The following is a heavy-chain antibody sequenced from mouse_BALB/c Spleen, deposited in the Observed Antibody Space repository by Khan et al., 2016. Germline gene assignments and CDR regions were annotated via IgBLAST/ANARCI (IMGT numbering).Heavy chain of an antibody. J-gene: IGHJ2*01. CDR1: GYTFINYG. Sequence: LVESGPELKKPGETVKISCKASGYTFINYGMNWVKQAPGKGLKWMGWINTNTGEPTYAEEFKGRFAFSLETSASTAYLQINNLKNEDTATXVCERLESYGSRDNYFDYWGQGTTLTSSS. D-gene: IGHD1-1*01. V-gene: IGHV9-3*02. CDR2: INTNTGEP. CDR3: ERLESYGSRDNYFDY.